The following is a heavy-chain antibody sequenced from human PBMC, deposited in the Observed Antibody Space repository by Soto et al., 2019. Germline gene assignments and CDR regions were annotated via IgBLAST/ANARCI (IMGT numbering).Heavy chain of an antibody. V-gene: IGHV2-5*02. CDR1: GFSLRNTEES. CDR3: PHGRYKGTAGDCSAP. J-gene: IGHJ5*02. Sequence: QITLKESGPTLVKATQTLTLTCSFSGFSLRNTEESVSWIRQPPGKALEWLGIIYWDDEKRYRSSVKSRLTIPKNTPKTHVALRITNGAPRDTGKYYCPHGRYKGTAGDCSAPGGRGPLVPFSS. CDR2: IYWDDEK. D-gene: IGHD2-2*02.